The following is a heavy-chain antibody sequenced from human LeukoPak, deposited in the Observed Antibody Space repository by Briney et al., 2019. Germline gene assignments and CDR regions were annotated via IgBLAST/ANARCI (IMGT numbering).Heavy chain of an antibody. CDR1: GFTVSSNY. V-gene: IGHV3-53*01. J-gene: IGHJ5*02. D-gene: IGHD1-26*01. Sequence: GGSLRLSCAASGFTVSSNYMSWVRQAPGKGLEWVSVIYSGGSTYYADSVKGRFTISRDNSKNTLYLQMNSLRAEDTAVYYCARYSGSYYEGCCWFDPWGQGTLVTVSS. CDR3: ARYSGSYYEGCCWFDP. CDR2: IYSGGST.